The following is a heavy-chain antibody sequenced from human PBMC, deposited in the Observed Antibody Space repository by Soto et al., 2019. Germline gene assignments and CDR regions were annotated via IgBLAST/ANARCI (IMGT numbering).Heavy chain of an antibody. CDR2: IYYSVST. Sequence: QVQLQESGPGLVKPSQTLSLTCTVSGGSISSGGYYWSWIRQHPGKGLEWIGYIYYSVSTYYNPSLKSRVTISVDTSKNQFSRKLSAVAAADTAVYYGAREVVVAYSQGSGWFAPWGQGTLVTVSS. D-gene: IGHD2-15*01. CDR3: AREVVVAYSQGSGWFAP. CDR1: GGSISSGGYY. V-gene: IGHV4-31*03. J-gene: IGHJ5*02.